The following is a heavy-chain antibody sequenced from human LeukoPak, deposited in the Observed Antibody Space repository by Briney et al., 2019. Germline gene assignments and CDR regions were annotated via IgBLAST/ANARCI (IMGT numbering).Heavy chain of an antibody. J-gene: IGHJ5*01. V-gene: IGHV4-39*07. CDR2: IYYSGST. CDR1: GGSISSSSYY. D-gene: IGHD6-19*01. Sequence: SETLSLTCTVSGGSISSSSYYWGWIRQPPGKGLEWLGSIYYSGSTYYNPSLKSRVTISVDTSKNQYSLKMTSVTAADTAVYYCAREGGRQWLVSGALDSWGQGTLVTVSS. CDR3: AREGGRQWLVSGALDS.